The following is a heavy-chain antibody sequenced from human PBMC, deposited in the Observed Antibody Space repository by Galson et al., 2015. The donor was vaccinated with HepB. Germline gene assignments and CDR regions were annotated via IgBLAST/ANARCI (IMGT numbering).Heavy chain of an antibody. V-gene: IGHV3-53*01. J-gene: IGHJ3*02. Sequence: SVRLSCAASGFTVSSNYMSWVRQAPGKGLEWVSVIYSGGSTYYADSVKGRFTISRDNSKNTLYLQMNSLRAEDTAVYYCAREGYGDYAFDIWGQGTMVTVSS. D-gene: IGHD4-17*01. CDR1: GFTVSSNY. CDR3: AREGYGDYAFDI. CDR2: IYSGGST.